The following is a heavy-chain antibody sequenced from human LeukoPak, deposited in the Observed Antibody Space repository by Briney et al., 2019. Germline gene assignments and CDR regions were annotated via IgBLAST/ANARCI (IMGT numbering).Heavy chain of an antibody. CDR2: IIPIFGTA. V-gene: IGHV1-69*05. CDR1: GGTFSSYA. D-gene: IGHD6-6*01. CDR3: ARMGMPSIAARWVTPNYYYYYMDV. Sequence: ASVKVSCKASGGTFSSYAISWVRQAPGQGLEWIGGIIPIFGTANYAQKFQGRVTITTDESTSTAYMELSSLRSEDTAVYYCARMGMPSIAARWVTPNYYYYYMDVWGKGTTVTVSS. J-gene: IGHJ6*03.